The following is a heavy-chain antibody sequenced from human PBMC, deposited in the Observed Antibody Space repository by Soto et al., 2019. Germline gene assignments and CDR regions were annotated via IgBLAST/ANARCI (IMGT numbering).Heavy chain of an antibody. CDR3: AKDGSHNFDY. D-gene: IGHD1-26*01. V-gene: IGHV3-30*18. Sequence: QVQLVEYGGGVVQPGRYLRLYCAASGFTFSHYAMHWVRQAPGKGLEWVALMSYDGSNEYYADSVKGRFTISRDNSKNTLYLQMNSLRAEDTAVYYCAKDGSHNFDYWGQGTLVTVSS. CDR2: MSYDGSNE. J-gene: IGHJ4*02. CDR1: GFTFSHYA.